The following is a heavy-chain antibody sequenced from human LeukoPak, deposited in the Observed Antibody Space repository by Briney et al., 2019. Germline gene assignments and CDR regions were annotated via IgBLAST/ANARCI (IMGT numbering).Heavy chain of an antibody. CDR2: ISYDGSNK. D-gene: IGHD3-22*01. J-gene: IGHJ4*02. CDR3: ARDPYNYDRSGYKLDSYFDY. CDR1: GFTFSSYG. Sequence: PGGSLRLSCAASGFTFSSYGMHWVRQAPGKGLEWVAVISYDGSNKYYADSVKGRFTISRDNSKNTLYLQMNSLRAEDTAVYYCARDPYNYDRSGYKLDSYFDYWGQGTLVTVSS. V-gene: IGHV3-30*03.